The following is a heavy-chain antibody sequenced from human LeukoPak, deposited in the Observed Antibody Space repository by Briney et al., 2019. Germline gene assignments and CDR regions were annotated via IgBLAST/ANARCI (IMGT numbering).Heavy chain of an antibody. Sequence: ASVKVSCKASGYTFTGYYMHWVRQAPGQGLEWMGWINPNSGGTNYAQKFQGRVTMTRDTSISTAYMELSRLRSDDTAVYYCARGPSWYYYDSSGYYFDYWGQGTLVTVSS. V-gene: IGHV1-2*02. J-gene: IGHJ4*02. CDR1: GYTFTGYY. CDR3: ARGPSWYYYDSSGYYFDY. D-gene: IGHD3-22*01. CDR2: INPNSGGT.